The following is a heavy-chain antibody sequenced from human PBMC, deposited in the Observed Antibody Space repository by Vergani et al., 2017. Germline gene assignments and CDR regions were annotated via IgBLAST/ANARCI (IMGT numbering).Heavy chain of an antibody. D-gene: IGHD5-12*01. CDR2: VYARDSIT. V-gene: IGHV5-51*01. CDR3: ATANRYSGYVDLDY. Sequence: EVQLVQSGAEVKKPGESLKISCEGSGYTFTDYWVGWVRQKPGKGLEWMGVVYARDSITRYSLSFEGQVTISADKSINTAYLEWDSLRASDSAMYYCATANRYSGYVDLDYWGQGTLVTVSS. CDR1: GYTFTDYW. J-gene: IGHJ4*02.